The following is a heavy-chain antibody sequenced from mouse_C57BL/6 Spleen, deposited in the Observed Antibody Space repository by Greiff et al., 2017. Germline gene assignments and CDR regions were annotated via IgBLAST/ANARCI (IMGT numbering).Heavy chain of an antibody. J-gene: IGHJ4*01. CDR3: ARSSGYSNYDYAIDY. V-gene: IGHV14-3*01. CDR1: GFNIKNTY. D-gene: IGHD2-5*01. CDR2: IAPANGNT. Sequence: VQLQQSVAELVRPGASVKLSCTASGFNIKNTYMHWVKQRPDQGLEWIGRIAPANGNTKSATKFQGKGTLTADTSYNTAYLQLSSLTSEDTAIYYCARSSGYSNYDYAIDYWGQGTSVTVSS.